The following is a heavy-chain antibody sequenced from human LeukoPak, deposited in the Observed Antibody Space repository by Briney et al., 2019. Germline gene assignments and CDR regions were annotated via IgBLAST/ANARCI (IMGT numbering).Heavy chain of an antibody. CDR1: GGSISSYY. CDR2: IYYSGST. V-gene: IGHV4-59*08. J-gene: IGHJ3*02. CDR3: ARHGSDSSGYYVLGAFDI. Sequence: PTETLSLTCTVSGGSISSYYWSWIRQPPGKGLEWIGYIYYSGSTNYNPSLKSRVTISVDTSKNQFSLKLSSVTAADTAVYYCARHGSDSSGYYVLGAFDIWGQGTMVTVSS. D-gene: IGHD3-22*01.